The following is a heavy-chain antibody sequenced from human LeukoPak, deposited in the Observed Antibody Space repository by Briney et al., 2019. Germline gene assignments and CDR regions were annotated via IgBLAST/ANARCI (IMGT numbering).Heavy chain of an antibody. D-gene: IGHD2-2*01. Sequence: SETLSLTCTVSGGSISSSSYYWGWIRQPPGKGLEWIGSIYYSGNTYYNPSLKSRVTISVDTSKNQFSLKLSSVTAADTAVYYCARDLYQLLGNWFDPWGQGTLVTVSS. CDR2: IYYSGNT. CDR1: GGSISSSSYY. CDR3: ARDLYQLLGNWFDP. J-gene: IGHJ5*02. V-gene: IGHV4-39*02.